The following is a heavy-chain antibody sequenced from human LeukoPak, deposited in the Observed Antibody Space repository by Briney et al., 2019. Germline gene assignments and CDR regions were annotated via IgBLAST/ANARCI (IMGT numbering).Heavy chain of an antibody. V-gene: IGHV1-69*05. D-gene: IGHD3-22*01. Sequence: SVKVSCKASGGTFSSYAVSWVRQAPGQGLEWMGGIIPIFGTANYAQKFQGRVTITTDESTSTAYMELSSLRSEDTAVYYCARDRYYDSSGYHISEYYFDYWGQGTLVTVSS. CDR3: ARDRYYDSSGYHISEYYFDY. J-gene: IGHJ4*02. CDR1: GGTFSSYA. CDR2: IIPIFGTA.